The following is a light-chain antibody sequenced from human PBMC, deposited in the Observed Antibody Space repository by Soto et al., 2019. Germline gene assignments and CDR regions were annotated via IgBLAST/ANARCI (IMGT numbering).Light chain of an antibody. CDR3: SSYTSSSTLV. J-gene: IGLJ2*01. CDR2: DVS. Sequence: QSALTQPGSVSGSPGQSITISCTGTSRDVCGYNYVSWYQQHPGKAPKLMIYDVSNRPSGVSNRFSGSKSGNTASLSISGLQAEDEADYYCSSYTSSSTLVFGGGTKVTVL. CDR1: SRDVCGYNY. V-gene: IGLV2-14*01.